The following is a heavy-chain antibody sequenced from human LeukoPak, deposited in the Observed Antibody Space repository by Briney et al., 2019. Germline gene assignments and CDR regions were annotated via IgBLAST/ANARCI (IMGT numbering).Heavy chain of an antibody. CDR1: GFTFSSYS. V-gene: IGHV3-21*01. Sequence: GGSLRLSCTASGFTFSSYSINWIRQAPGKGLEWVSSITSSSTYIDYADSVKGRFTISRDNAKNSLYLQMNSLRAEDTAVCYCARDPYCSSTNCFYYFDYWGQGTLVTVSS. D-gene: IGHD2-2*01. J-gene: IGHJ4*02. CDR2: ITSSSTYI. CDR3: ARDPYCSSTNCFYYFDY.